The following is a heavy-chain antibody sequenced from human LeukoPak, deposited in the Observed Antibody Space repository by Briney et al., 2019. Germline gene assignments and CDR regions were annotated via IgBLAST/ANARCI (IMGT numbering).Heavy chain of an antibody. CDR1: GFTFSDST. CDR3: VRGATSGSYYGLGV. Sequence: GGSLRLSCAASGFTFSDSTMHWVRQASGKGLEWVGRIRNKANNYATAYATSVKGRFTLSRDDSKNTAYLQMNSLKTEDTALYYCVRGATSGSYYGLGVWGQGATVTVSS. J-gene: IGHJ6*02. CDR2: IRNKANNYAT. D-gene: IGHD4/OR15-4a*01. V-gene: IGHV3-73*01.